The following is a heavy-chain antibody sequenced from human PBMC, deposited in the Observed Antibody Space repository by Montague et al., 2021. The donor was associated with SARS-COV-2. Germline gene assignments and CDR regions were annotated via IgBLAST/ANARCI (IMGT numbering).Heavy chain of an antibody. Sequence: SETLSLTCTVSGVSLSSSSFYWGWLCQPPGMGLEWIGSIYYSASTYYSLSLQSRVSISVDTSKKQLALRLSSVTAADTAVYYCASSSYSSRWYYFDYWGQGTLVAVSS. CDR1: GVSLSSSSFY. CDR2: IYYSAST. V-gene: IGHV4-39*01. J-gene: IGHJ4*02. D-gene: IGHD6-13*01. CDR3: ASSSYSSRWYYFDY.